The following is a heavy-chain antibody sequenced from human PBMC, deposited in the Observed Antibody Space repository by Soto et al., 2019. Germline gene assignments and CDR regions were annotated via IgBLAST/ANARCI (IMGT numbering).Heavy chain of an antibody. D-gene: IGHD2-15*01. V-gene: IGHV3-23*01. Sequence: GGSLRLSCAASGFTFSSLAMSWVRQAPGKGLEWVSSISGSGGTTNYADSVKGRFTVSRDNSQNTLFLQMNSLRAEDTAVYYCAKVISTDSDYWGQGTLVTVSS. CDR3: AKVISTDSDY. J-gene: IGHJ4*02. CDR1: GFTFSSLA. CDR2: ISGSGGTT.